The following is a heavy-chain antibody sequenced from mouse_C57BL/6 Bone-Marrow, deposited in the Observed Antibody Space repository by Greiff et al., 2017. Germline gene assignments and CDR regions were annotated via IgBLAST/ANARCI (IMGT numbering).Heavy chain of an antibody. CDR1: GYSFTDYN. J-gene: IGHJ4*01. D-gene: IGHD2-4*01. V-gene: IGHV1-39*01. CDR3: ARNYDYDYAMDY. CDR2: INPNYGTT. Sequence: VQLQQPGPELVKPGASVKISCKASGYSFTDYNMNWVKQSNGKSLEWIGVINPNYGTTSYNQKFKGKATLTVDTSSSTAYIQLNSLTAEYSAVYYCARNYDYDYAMDYWGQGTSVTVSS.